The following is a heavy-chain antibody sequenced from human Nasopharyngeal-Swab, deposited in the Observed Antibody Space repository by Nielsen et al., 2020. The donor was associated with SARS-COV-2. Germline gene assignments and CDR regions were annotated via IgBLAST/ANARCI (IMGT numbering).Heavy chain of an antibody. CDR1: GFSFSSYW. Sequence: GGSLRLSCAASGFSFSSYWMTWVRQAPGKGLEWVANLNKDGSETYYVDSVKGRFTISRDNAKNSLFLQMNTLRGEDTAVYYCVRNMDVWGQGTTVTVSS. V-gene: IGHV3-7*01. J-gene: IGHJ6*02. CDR3: VRNMDV. CDR2: LNKDGSET.